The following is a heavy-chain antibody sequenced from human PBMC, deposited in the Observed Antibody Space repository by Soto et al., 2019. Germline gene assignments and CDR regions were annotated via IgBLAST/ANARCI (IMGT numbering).Heavy chain of an antibody. V-gene: IGHV3-30-3*01. CDR3: ARGPILFYAFDV. D-gene: IGHD3-3*01. Sequence: QVQLVESGGGVVQPGRSLRLSCAVSGFTFNSYVMHWVRQAPGKGLEWVALSSHDGNNKYYADSLKGRFTISRDNSKNTLYLQMNSLRAEDTAVYYCARGPILFYAFDVWCQGTMVSVSS. J-gene: IGHJ3*01. CDR2: SSHDGNNK. CDR1: GFTFNSYV.